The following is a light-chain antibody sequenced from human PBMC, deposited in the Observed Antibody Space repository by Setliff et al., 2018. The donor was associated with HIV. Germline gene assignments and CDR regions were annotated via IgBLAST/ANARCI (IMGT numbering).Light chain of an antibody. CDR3: ASWDDSLNGPH. CDR2: SNN. V-gene: IGLV1-40*01. CDR1: SSNIGAGYY. Sequence: QSVLTQPPSVSGTPGQRVTISCTGSSSNIGAGYYVHWYQQLPGAAPKLLIYSNNNRPSGVPARFSGSKSGTSATLAISGLRSEDEADYYCASWDDSLNGPHLGTGTKVTVL. J-gene: IGLJ1*01.